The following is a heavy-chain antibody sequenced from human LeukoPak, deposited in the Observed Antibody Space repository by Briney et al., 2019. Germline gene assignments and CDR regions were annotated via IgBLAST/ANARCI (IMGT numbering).Heavy chain of an antibody. CDR1: GMTFSSHW. D-gene: IGHD3-10*01. CDR2: IKSDGSEK. CDR3: AKVFSRWFGELEESYYFDY. Sequence: PGGSLRLSCAASGMTFSSHWMSWVRQAPGKGLEWVANIKSDGSEKYYLDSVKGRFTISRDNAKNSLYLQMNSLRAEDTALYYCAKVFSRWFGELEESYYFDYWGQGTLVTVSS. V-gene: IGHV3-7*03. J-gene: IGHJ4*02.